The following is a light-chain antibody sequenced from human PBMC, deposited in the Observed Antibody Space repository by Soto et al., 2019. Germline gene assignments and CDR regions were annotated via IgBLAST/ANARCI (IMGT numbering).Light chain of an antibody. J-gene: IGKJ5*01. Sequence: EIVLTQSPATLSLSPGERATLSCRASQSVSSYFAWYQQKPGQAPRLLIYDASTRATGIPARFSGSGSGTDFTLTISSLEFEDVGVYHCQQRSNWPSITFGQGTRLEIK. CDR2: DAS. CDR1: QSVSSY. V-gene: IGKV3-11*01. CDR3: QQRSNWPSIT.